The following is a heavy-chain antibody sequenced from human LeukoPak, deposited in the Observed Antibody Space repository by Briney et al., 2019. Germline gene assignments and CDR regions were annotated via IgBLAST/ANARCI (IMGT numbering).Heavy chain of an antibody. CDR3: ARTVYARFDY. J-gene: IGHJ4*02. Sequence: SETLSLTCTVSGGSISSGSYYWSWIRQPAGTGLEWIGRIYTSGSTNYNPSLKSRVTISVDTSKNQFSLKLSSVTAADTAVYYCARTVYARFDYWGQGTLVTVSS. CDR2: IYTSGST. CDR1: GGSISSGSYY. V-gene: IGHV4-61*02. D-gene: IGHD3-16*01.